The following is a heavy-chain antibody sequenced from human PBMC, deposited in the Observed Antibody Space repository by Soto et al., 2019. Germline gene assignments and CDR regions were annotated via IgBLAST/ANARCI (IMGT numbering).Heavy chain of an antibody. D-gene: IGHD6-13*01. CDR1: GGTFSSYT. J-gene: IGHJ4*02. V-gene: IGHV1-69*02. CDR2: IIPILGIA. CDR3: AIHPLIAAGSSFDY. Sequence: QVQLVQSGAEVKKPGSSVKVSCKASGGTFSSYTISWVRQAPGQGLEWMGRIIPILGIANYAQKLQGRVTITADKSTSTAYMELSSLRSEDTAVYYCAIHPLIAAGSSFDYWGQGTLVTVSS.